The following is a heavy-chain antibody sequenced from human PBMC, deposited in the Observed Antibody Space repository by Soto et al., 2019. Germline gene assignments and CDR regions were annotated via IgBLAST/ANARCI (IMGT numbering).Heavy chain of an antibody. CDR3: ARSSQKGYSGYDFAGMDV. CDR1: VGTFSSYT. D-gene: IGHD5-12*01. CDR2: IIPILGIA. Sequence: QVQLVQSGAEVKKPGSSVKVSCKASVGTFSSYTISWVRQAPGQGLEWMGRIIPILGIANYAQKFQGRVTITADKSTSTAYMELSSLRSEDTAVYYCARSSQKGYSGYDFAGMDVWGQGTTVTVSS. V-gene: IGHV1-69*02. J-gene: IGHJ6*02.